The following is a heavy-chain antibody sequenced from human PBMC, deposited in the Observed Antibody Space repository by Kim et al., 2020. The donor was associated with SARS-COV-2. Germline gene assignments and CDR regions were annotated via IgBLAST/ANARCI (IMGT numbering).Heavy chain of an antibody. CDR3: ARGTSRSHDY. Sequence: ASVKVSCKGSGYIFTNNAIHWVRQAPGQRFEWMGWIYTYKENTKYSQKFQDRVTFTKDTSATTVYMELSSLTFEDTAIYYCARGTSRSHDYWGRGTLVTVS. V-gene: IGHV1-3*04. CDR1: GYIFTNNA. D-gene: IGHD4-17*01. CDR2: IYTYKENT. J-gene: IGHJ4*01.